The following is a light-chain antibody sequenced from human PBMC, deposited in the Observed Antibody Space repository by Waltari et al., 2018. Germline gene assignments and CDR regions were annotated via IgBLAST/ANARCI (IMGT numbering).Light chain of an antibody. Sequence: DVVMTQSPLSLPVTLGQPASISCRSSQSLVHSDGNTYLNWFQQRPGQSPRRLIYKVSNRDSGVPDRFSGSGSGTDFTLKISRVEAEYVGVYYCMQGTHWPPITFGQGTRLDIK. J-gene: IGKJ5*01. CDR3: MQGTHWPPIT. CDR1: QSLVHSDGNTY. V-gene: IGKV2-30*02. CDR2: KVS.